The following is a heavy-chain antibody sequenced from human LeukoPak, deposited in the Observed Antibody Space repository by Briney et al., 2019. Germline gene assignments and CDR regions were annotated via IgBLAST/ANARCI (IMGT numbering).Heavy chain of an antibody. CDR2: ISYDGSNK. CDR3: ARDREKYGEYNYYYGMDV. D-gene: IGHD4-17*01. Sequence: GGSLRLSCAASGFTFSSYAMHWVRQAPGKGLEWVAVISYDGSNKYYADSVKGRFTISRDNSKNTLYLQMNSLRAEDTAVYYCARDREKYGEYNYYYGMDVWGQGTTVTVSS. V-gene: IGHV3-30-3*01. CDR1: GFTFSSYA. J-gene: IGHJ6*02.